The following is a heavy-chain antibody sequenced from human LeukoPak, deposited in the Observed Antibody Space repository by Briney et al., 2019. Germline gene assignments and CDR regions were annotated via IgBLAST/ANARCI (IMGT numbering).Heavy chain of an antibody. CDR3: ARDPHYYDSSGTDYFDY. CDR1: GYTFTSYY. CDR2: INPIGGRT. V-gene: IGHV1-46*01. D-gene: IGHD3-22*01. J-gene: IGHJ4*02. Sequence: ASVKVSCKASGYTFTSYYMHGVRQAPGQGLEWMGIINPIGGRTRYAQKFQGRVPMTRDTSTSTVYMELSSLRSEDTAAYYCARDPHYYDSSGTDYFDYWGQGTLVTVSS.